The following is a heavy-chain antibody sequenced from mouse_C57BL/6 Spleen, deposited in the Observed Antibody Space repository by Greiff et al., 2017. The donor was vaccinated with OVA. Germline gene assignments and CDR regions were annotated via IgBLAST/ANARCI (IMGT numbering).Heavy chain of an antibody. V-gene: IGHV1-81*01. D-gene: IGHD2-3*01. Sequence: QVQLQQSGAELARPGASVKLSCKASGYSFTSYGLSWVKQSTGQGLEWIGEIYPRSGNTYYNEKFKGKATLTADKSSSTAYMELRSLTSEDSAVYVCARKDDGYYDYAMDYWGQGTSVTVSS. CDR3: ARKDDGYYDYAMDY. CDR1: GYSFTSYG. CDR2: IYPRSGNT. J-gene: IGHJ4*01.